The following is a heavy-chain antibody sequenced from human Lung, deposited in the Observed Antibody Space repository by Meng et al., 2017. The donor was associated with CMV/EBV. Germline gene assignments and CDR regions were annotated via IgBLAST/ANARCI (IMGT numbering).Heavy chain of an antibody. CDR1: GYTFTGYN. CDR3: ASGGYCSSTSCYRGWFDP. J-gene: IGHJ5*02. V-gene: IGHV1-2*02. Sequence: ASVKVSCKASGYTFTGYNIHWVRQAPGQGLEWMGWINPHSGDTKYAQKFQGRVTMTRDTSISTAYMELSRLRSDDTAVYYCASGGYCSSTSCYRGWFDPWGQGTLVTGSS. CDR2: INPHSGDT. D-gene: IGHD2-2*02.